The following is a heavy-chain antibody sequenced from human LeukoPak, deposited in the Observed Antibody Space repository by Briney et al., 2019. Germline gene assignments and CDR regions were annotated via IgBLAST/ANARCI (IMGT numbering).Heavy chain of an antibody. CDR1: GFTFSNYW. CDR2: ISGSGGNT. V-gene: IGHV3-23*01. CDR3: AKDGGIAAAGTSVYFDY. Sequence: HPGGSLRLSCAASGFTFSNYWMHWVRQAPGKGLVWVSGISGSGGNTYYADSVKGRFTISRDNSKNTLYLQMNSLRAEDTAVYYCAKDGGIAAAGTSVYFDYWGQGTLVTVSS. D-gene: IGHD6-13*01. J-gene: IGHJ4*02.